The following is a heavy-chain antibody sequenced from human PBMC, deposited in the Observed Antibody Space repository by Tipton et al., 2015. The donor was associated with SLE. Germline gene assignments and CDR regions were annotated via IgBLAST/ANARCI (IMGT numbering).Heavy chain of an antibody. D-gene: IGHD6-13*01. Sequence: QLVQSGSELKKPGASVKVSCKASGYTFTDYAMNWVRQAPGQGLEWMGWINTYTGNPTYAPGFTGRFVFSLDTSVSTAYLQISSLKSDDTAVYYCARDVMVGEAAGLNYWGQGTLVTVSS. CDR1: GYTFTDYA. CDR3: ARDVMVGEAAGLNY. CDR2: INTYTGNP. V-gene: IGHV7-4-1*02. J-gene: IGHJ4*02.